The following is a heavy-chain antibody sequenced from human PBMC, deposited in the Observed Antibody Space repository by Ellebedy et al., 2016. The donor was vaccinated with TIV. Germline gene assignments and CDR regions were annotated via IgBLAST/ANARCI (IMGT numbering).Heavy chain of an antibody. J-gene: IGHJ1*01. V-gene: IGHV3-23*01. D-gene: IGHD2-2*02. CDR3: AKDPGYCSSTSCYRYFQH. CDR1: GFTFSNYA. Sequence: GGSLRLXCAASGFTFSNYAMSWVRQAPGKGLEWVSAITGIGTSTYYADSVKGRFTISRDNSKNTLYLQMNSLRAEDTAVYYCAKDPGYCSSTSCYRYFQHWGQGTLVTVSS. CDR2: ITGIGTST.